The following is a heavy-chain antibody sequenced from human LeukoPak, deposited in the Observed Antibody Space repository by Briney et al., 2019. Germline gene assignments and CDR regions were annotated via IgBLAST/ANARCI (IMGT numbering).Heavy chain of an antibody. V-gene: IGHV3-74*01. D-gene: IGHD4-17*01. CDR3: ARGYGDIDY. J-gene: IGHJ4*02. CDR2: INPDGSSP. Sequence: GGSLRLSCAASGFSLSTYWMHWVRQAPGKGLVWVSRINPDGSSPNYADSVKGRFTISRDNAKNTLYLQMNSLRAEDTAVYYCARGYGDIDYWGQGTLVTVSS. CDR1: GFSLSTYW.